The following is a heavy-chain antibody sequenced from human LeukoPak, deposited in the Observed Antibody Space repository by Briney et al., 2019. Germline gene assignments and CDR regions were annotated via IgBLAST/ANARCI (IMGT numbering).Heavy chain of an antibody. CDR1: GFTFSSYG. CDR3: AKNYGDYPSYYYYYYMDV. V-gene: IGHV3-30*18. CDR2: ISYDGTNK. Sequence: GGSLRLSCAASGFTFSSYGVHWVRQAPGKGLEWVAVISYDGTNKYYADSVKGRFTISRDNSKNTLYLQMNSLRAEDTAVYYCAKNYGDYPSYYYYYYMDVWGKGTTVTVSS. D-gene: IGHD4-17*01. J-gene: IGHJ6*03.